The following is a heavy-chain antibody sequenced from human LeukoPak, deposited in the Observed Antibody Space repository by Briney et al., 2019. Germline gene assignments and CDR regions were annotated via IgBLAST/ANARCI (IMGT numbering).Heavy chain of an antibody. Sequence: PSETLSLTCTVSGGSISSYYWSWIRQPPGKGLEWIGYIYYSGSTNYNPSLKSRVTISVDTSKNQFSLKLSSVTAADTAVYYCAGARGGNYYDSSGYDNWFDPWGQGTLVTVSS. CDR2: IYYSGST. CDR1: GGSISSYY. J-gene: IGHJ5*02. CDR3: AGARGGNYYDSSGYDNWFDP. D-gene: IGHD3-22*01. V-gene: IGHV4-59*01.